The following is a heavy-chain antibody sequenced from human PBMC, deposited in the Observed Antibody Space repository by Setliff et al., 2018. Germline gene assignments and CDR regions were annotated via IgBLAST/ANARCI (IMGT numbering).Heavy chain of an antibody. J-gene: IGHJ3*01. V-gene: IGHV4-30-4*08. Sequence: KASETLSLTCTVSGDSISSGDYFWSWIRQPPGKGLEWIAYIYHSGSAYYNPSLKSRVTMSVDTSKNQLSLHLTPVTAADTAVYYCAREVGTSTSSDAFDVWGQGMMVTVSS. CDR3: AREVGTSTSSDAFDV. CDR1: GDSISSGDYF. D-gene: IGHD1-26*01. CDR2: IYHSGSA.